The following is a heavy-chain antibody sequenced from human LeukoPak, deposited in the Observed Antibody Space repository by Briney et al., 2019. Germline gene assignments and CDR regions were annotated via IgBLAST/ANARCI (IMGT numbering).Heavy chain of an antibody. CDR1: GGSISSSSYY. J-gene: IGHJ4*01. Sequence: PSETLSLTCTVSGGSISSSSYYWGWNRQPPGKGLEWIGSVYYSGSPYYSPSLKSRVTISVDTSKNQFFLKLSSVTAADTAVYYCARHRTIAAAPPGSYWGHGTLVIVSS. V-gene: IGHV4-39*01. CDR2: VYYSGSP. D-gene: IGHD6-13*01. CDR3: ARHRTIAAAPPGSY.